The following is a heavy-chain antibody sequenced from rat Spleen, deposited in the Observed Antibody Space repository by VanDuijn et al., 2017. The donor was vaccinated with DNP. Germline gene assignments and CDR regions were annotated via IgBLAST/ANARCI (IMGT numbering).Heavy chain of an antibody. CDR1: GFTFSYYW. J-gene: IGHJ2*01. Sequence: EVQLVESGGDLVQPGRSLKLSCVASGFTFSYYWMAWIRQVPGKGLEWVASITPNGGSTYYRDSVKGRFTISRDNAKDTLYLQMNSLRSEDTATYYCARHEGLYSGFPDYFDYWGQGVMVTVSS. CDR2: ITPNGGST. CDR3: ARHEGLYSGFPDYFDY. D-gene: IGHD4-4*01. V-gene: IGHV5-31*01.